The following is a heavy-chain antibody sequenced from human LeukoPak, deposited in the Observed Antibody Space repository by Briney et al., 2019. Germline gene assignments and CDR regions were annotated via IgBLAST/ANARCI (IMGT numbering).Heavy chain of an antibody. CDR1: GFTFSTFP. Sequence: GGSLRLSCEASGFTFSTFPMHWVRQTPDKGLEWVAVISDDGRDVYYADSVKGRFTISRDNSRNTLFLQMNSLRAEDTAVYYCAKVAEMDTILGKFDNWGQGTLVTVSS. D-gene: IGHD5-24*01. CDR2: ISDDGRDV. J-gene: IGHJ5*02. CDR3: AKVAEMDTILGKFDN. V-gene: IGHV3-30*04.